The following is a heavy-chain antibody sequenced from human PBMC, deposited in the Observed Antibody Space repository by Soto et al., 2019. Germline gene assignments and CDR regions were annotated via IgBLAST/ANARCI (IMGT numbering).Heavy chain of an antibody. V-gene: IGHV4-61*01. J-gene: IGHJ4*02. CDR3: ASTRVGGVLPNDH. CDR1: NSSVTGGSYY. CDR2: IYYSGTT. Sequence: SETLSLTCTVSNSSVTGGSYYCSWIRQPPGKGLEWIGYIYYSGTTNYNPSLKSRVTISLDTSRNLFSLKLTSVTAADSAVYYCASTRVGGVLPNDHWGRGTLVTVYS. D-gene: IGHD1-26*01.